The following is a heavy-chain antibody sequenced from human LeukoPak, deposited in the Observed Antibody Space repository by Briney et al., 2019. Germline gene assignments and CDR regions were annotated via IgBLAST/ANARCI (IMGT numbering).Heavy chain of an antibody. Sequence: GGSLRLSCAASGFTFSDYYMSWIRQAPGKGLEWVSYISSSGSTIYYADSVKGRFTISRDNAKNSLYLHMNSLRAEDTAVYYCASLTAEQLVGYWGQGTLVTVSS. D-gene: IGHD6-6*01. V-gene: IGHV3-11*01. CDR2: ISSSGSTI. CDR3: ASLTAEQLVGY. CDR1: GFTFSDYY. J-gene: IGHJ4*02.